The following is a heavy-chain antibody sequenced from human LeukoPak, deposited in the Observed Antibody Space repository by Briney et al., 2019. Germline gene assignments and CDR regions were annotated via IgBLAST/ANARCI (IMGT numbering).Heavy chain of an antibody. CDR2: MNPDSGNT. D-gene: IGHD3-10*01. CDR1: GYTFSNYD. CDR3: ARVHRAGLLWFGELFRPGQRYNWFDP. Sequence: ASVKVSCKASGYTFSNYDINWVRQVTGQGLEWMGWMNPDSGNTGYAQRFQGRVTLTRNPSISTAYMEVSSLRSEDTAVYYCARVHRAGLLWFGELFRPGQRYNWFDPWGQGTLVTVSS. J-gene: IGHJ5*02. V-gene: IGHV1-8*01.